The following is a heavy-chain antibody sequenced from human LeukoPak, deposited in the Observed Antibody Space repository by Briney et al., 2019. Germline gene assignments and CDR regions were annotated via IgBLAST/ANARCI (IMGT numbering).Heavy chain of an antibody. D-gene: IGHD4-17*01. J-gene: IGHJ6*03. CDR1: GFTFDDYA. CDR2: ISWNSGSI. Sequence: PGGSLRLSCAASGFTFDDYAMHWVRQAPGKGLEWVSGISWNSGSIGYADSVKGRFTISRDNAKNSLYLQMNSLRAEDTALYYCARGIGPSHNPHDYGYYYYYYMDVWGKGTTVTVSS. V-gene: IGHV3-9*01. CDR3: ARGIGPSHNPHDYGYYYYYYMDV.